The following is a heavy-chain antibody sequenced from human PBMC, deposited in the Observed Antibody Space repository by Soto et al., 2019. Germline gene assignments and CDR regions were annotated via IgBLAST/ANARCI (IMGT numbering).Heavy chain of an antibody. CDR1: GFTFSSHW. Sequence: GGSLRLSCGASGFTFSSHWMSWVRQAPGKGLEWVANIKPDGSEKWYVDSVKGRFTISRDNAKNSLYLQMNSLRAEDTAVYYCASLTIFGAVIEGMDVWGQGTTVTVSS. J-gene: IGHJ6*02. V-gene: IGHV3-7*02. CDR3: ASLTIFGAVIEGMDV. CDR2: IKPDGSEK. D-gene: IGHD3-3*01.